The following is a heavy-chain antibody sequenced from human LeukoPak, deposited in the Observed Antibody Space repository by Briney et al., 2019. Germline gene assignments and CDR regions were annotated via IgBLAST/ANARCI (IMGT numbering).Heavy chain of an antibody. Sequence: ASVKVSCKASVYTFTGYYMHWVRQAPGQGLEWMGWISAYNGNTNYAQKLQGRVTMTTDTSTSTAYMELRSLRSDDTAVYYCARGWELRPFDYWGQGTLVTVSS. J-gene: IGHJ4*02. CDR2: ISAYNGNT. V-gene: IGHV1-18*04. CDR3: ARGWELRPFDY. D-gene: IGHD1-26*01. CDR1: VYTFTGYY.